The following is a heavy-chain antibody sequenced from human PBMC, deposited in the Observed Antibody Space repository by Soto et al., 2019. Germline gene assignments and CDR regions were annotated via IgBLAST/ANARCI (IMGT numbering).Heavy chain of an antibody. J-gene: IGHJ6*02. V-gene: IGHV3-23*01. Sequence: GGSLRLSCAASGFTFSSYAMSWVRQAPGKGLEWVSAISGSGGSTYYADSVKGRFTISRDNSKNTLYLQMSSLRAEDTAVYYCATADVLRFLEWSSPYYYYGMDVWGQGTTVTVSS. CDR3: ATADVLRFLEWSSPYYYYGMDV. CDR1: GFTFSSYA. D-gene: IGHD3-3*01. CDR2: ISGSGGST.